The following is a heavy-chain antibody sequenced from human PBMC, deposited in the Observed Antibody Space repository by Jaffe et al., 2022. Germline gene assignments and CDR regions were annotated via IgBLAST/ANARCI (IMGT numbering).Heavy chain of an antibody. CDR2: ISGSGGST. CDR3: AKAITSAVAGRSAPDY. D-gene: IGHD6-19*01. Sequence: EVQLLESGGGLVQPGGSLRLSCAASGFTFSSYAMSWVRQAPGKGLEWVSAISGSGGSTYYADSVKGRFTISRDNSKNTLYLQMNSLRAEDTAVYYCAKAITSAVAGRSAPDYWGQGTLVTVSS. V-gene: IGHV3-23*01. CDR1: GFTFSSYA. J-gene: IGHJ4*02.